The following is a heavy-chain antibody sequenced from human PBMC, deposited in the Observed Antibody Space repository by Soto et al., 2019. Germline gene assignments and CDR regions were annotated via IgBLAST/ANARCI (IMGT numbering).Heavy chain of an antibody. Sequence: SETLSLTCTVSGGSMSSSSYYWGWIRQPPGKGLEWIGSIYYSGTTYYNPSLKSRVTISVDTSKNQFSLNLSSVTAADTAVYYCASPKIAFYNWFDPWGQGTRVT. D-gene: IGHD3-3*02. CDR3: ASPKIAFYNWFDP. J-gene: IGHJ5*02. CDR1: GGSMSSSSYY. CDR2: IYYSGTT. V-gene: IGHV4-39*01.